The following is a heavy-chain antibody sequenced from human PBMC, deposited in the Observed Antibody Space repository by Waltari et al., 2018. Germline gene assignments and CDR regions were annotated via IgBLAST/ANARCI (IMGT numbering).Heavy chain of an antibody. Sequence: QVQLVQSGAEVKKAGSSVKVSCKASGGTYSSYAISWVRQAAGQGLEWMGRIIPIFGTANYAQKFQGRVTITADKSTSTAYMGLSSLGSEDTAVYYCARDRWATDAFDIWGQGTMVTVSS. V-gene: IGHV1-69*08. CDR1: GGTYSSYA. D-gene: IGHD5-12*01. CDR3: ARDRWATDAFDI. CDR2: IIPIFGTA. J-gene: IGHJ3*02.